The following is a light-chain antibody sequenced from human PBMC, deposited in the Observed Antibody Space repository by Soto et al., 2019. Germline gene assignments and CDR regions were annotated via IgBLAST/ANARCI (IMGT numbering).Light chain of an antibody. CDR2: GAS. Sequence: ERFMTQSPSTLSVSPWERATLSCRASQSVSSNLAWYQQKPGQAPRLLIYGASTRATGIPARFSGSGSGTEFTLTIRRLEPEDFAVYYCQQYDNSAWTFGQGTKVDIK. V-gene: IGKV3-15*01. J-gene: IGKJ1*01. CDR1: QSVSSN. CDR3: QQYDNSAWT.